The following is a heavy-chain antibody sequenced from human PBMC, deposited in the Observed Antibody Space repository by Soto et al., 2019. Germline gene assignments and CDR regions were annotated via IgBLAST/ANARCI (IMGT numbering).Heavy chain of an antibody. CDR2: IDPSDSYT. V-gene: IGHV5-10-1*01. Sequence: GESLKISCKGSGYSFTSYWISWVRQMPGKGLEWMGRIDPSDSYTNYSPSFQGHVTISADKSISAAYLQWSSLKASDTAMYYCARAPTYCGGDCYPYHDQEKNWFDPWGQGTLVTVSS. J-gene: IGHJ5*02. CDR1: GYSFTSYW. CDR3: ARAPTYCGGDCYPYHDQEKNWFDP. D-gene: IGHD2-21*02.